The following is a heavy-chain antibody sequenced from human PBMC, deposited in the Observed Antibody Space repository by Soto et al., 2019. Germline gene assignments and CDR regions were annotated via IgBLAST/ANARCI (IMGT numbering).Heavy chain of an antibody. V-gene: IGHV4-34*02. CDR2: INHSGFT. D-gene: IGHD1-26*01. Sequence: QVQLQQRGAGLLKPSETLSLTCAVLGGSFSDYYWTWIRQPPGKGLEWIGEINHSGFTSNNPSLTSRLSLLVETSTKEFSLNLSSVTAADTAAYHCVRGRAFMSRVAFAIWGQGTMVTVSS. J-gene: IGHJ3*02. CDR3: VRGRAFMSRVAFAI. CDR1: GGSFSDYY.